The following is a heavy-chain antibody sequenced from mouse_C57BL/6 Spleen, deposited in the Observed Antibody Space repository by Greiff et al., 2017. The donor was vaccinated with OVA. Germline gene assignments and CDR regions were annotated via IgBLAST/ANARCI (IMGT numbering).Heavy chain of an antibody. J-gene: IGHJ4*01. V-gene: IGHV1-81*01. Sequence: VKLMESGAELARPGASVKLSCKASGYTFTSYGISWVKQRTGQGLEWIGEIYPRSGNTYYNEKFKGKATLTADKSSSTAYMELRSLTSEDSAVYFCARQDYYYYAMDYWGQGTSVTVSS. CDR1: GYTFTSYG. CDR2: IYPRSGNT. D-gene: IGHD1-1*02. CDR3: ARQDYYYYAMDY.